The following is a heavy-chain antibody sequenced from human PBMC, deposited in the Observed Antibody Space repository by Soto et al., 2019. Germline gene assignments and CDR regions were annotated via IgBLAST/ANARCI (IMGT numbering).Heavy chain of an antibody. D-gene: IGHD2-15*01. CDR2: IYYSGST. CDR3: ARVVVAATNWFDP. Sequence: SETLSLTCTVSGGSISSYYWSWIRQPPGKGLEWIGNIYYSGSTNYNPSLKSRVTISVDTSKNQFSLKLSSVTAADTAVYYCARVVVAATNWFDPWGQGTLVTVSS. CDR1: GGSISSYY. J-gene: IGHJ5*02. V-gene: IGHV4-59*08.